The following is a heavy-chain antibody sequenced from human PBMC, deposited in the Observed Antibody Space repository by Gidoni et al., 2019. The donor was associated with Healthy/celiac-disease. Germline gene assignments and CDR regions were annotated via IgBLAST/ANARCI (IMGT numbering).Heavy chain of an antibody. D-gene: IGHD2-2*02. V-gene: IGHV1-69*01. J-gene: IGHJ4*02. CDR2: IIPIFGTA. Sequence: QVQLVQSGAAVKKPGSSVKVYCKASGGTFSSYAISLVRQAPGQGLEWMGGIIPIFGTANYAQKFQGRVTITADESTSTAYMELSSLRSEDTAVYYCARSRCSSTSCYTGVRGEGFDYWGQGTLVTVSS. CDR1: GGTFSSYA. CDR3: ARSRCSSTSCYTGVRGEGFDY.